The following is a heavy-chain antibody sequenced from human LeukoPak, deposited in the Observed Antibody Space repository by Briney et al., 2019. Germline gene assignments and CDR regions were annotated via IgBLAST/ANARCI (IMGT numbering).Heavy chain of an antibody. V-gene: IGHV4-34*01. CDR3: ARDVVVVPAAIHYGMDV. CDR1: GGSFSDYF. D-gene: IGHD2-2*01. CDR2: INHSGRT. Sequence: SETLSLTCAVYGGSFSDYFWGWIRQPPGKGLGWIGEINHSGRTYYNTSLKSRVTISVDTSNNQFSLNLSSVTAADTAVYYCARDVVVVPAAIHYGMDVWGQRTTVTVSS. J-gene: IGHJ6*02.